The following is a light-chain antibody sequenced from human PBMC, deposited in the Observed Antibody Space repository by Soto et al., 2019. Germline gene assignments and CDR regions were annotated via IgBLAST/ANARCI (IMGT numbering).Light chain of an antibody. CDR3: QQYDESPWT. J-gene: IGKJ1*01. V-gene: IGKV3-20*01. CDR2: GAS. Sequence: EIVLTQPGTLSLSPGETATLSCRASQTISYNYLAWYQQKPGQPPRLLIYGASIRATGIPDTFSGSGSGTDFTLTISRLEPEDFAVYYCQQYDESPWTFGQGTKV. CDR1: QTISYNY.